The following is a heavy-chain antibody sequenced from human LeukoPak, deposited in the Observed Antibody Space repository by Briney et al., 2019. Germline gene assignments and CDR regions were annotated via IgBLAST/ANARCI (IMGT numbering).Heavy chain of an antibody. J-gene: IGHJ5*02. CDR3: ARGGFQDIGVRAMDNWFDP. CDR1: GGTFSSYA. D-gene: IGHD5-12*01. V-gene: IGHV1-69*13. CDR2: IIPIFGTA. Sequence: ASVKVSCKASGGTFSSYAISWVRQAPGQGLEWMGGIIPIFGTANYAQKFQGRVTITADESTSTAYMELSSLRSEDTAVYYCARGGFQDIGVRAMDNWFDPWGQGTLVTVSS.